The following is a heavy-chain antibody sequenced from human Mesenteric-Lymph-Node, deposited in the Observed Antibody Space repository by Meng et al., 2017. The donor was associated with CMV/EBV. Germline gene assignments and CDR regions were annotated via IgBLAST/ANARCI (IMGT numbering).Heavy chain of an antibody. CDR2: ISSSGSTI. Sequence: LSLTCAASGFTFSDYYMSWIRQAPGKGLEWVSYISSSGSTIYYADSVKGRFTISRDNAKNSLYLQMNSLRAEDTAVYYCARDFLNALFFYYYGMDVWGQGTTVTVSS. V-gene: IGHV3-11*01. J-gene: IGHJ6*02. CDR1: GFTFSDYY. D-gene: IGHD2-21*01. CDR3: ARDFLNALFFYYYGMDV.